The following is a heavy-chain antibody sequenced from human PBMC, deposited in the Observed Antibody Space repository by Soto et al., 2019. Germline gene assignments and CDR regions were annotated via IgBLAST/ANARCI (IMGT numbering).Heavy chain of an antibody. Sequence: GASVKVSCKASGYTFTSYGISWVRQAPGQGLEWMGWISAYNGNTNYAQKLQGRVTMTTDTSTSTAYMELRSLRPDDTAVYYCARTDIVVVPAALDAFDIWGQGTMVTVSS. J-gene: IGHJ3*02. V-gene: IGHV1-18*01. CDR2: ISAYNGNT. CDR3: ARTDIVVVPAALDAFDI. CDR1: GYTFTSYG. D-gene: IGHD2-2*01.